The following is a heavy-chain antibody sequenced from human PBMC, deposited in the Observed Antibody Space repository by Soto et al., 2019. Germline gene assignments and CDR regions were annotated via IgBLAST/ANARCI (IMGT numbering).Heavy chain of an antibody. D-gene: IGHD3-3*01. CDR1: GFTFSSYG. Sequence: GGSLRLSCAASGFTFSSYGMHWVRQAPGKGLEWVAVIWYDGSNKYYADSVKGRFTVSRDNSKNTLYLQMNSLRAEDTAVYYYARAGSGYTDNWFDPWGQGTLVTVSS. V-gene: IGHV3-33*01. J-gene: IGHJ5*02. CDR2: IWYDGSNK. CDR3: ARAGSGYTDNWFDP.